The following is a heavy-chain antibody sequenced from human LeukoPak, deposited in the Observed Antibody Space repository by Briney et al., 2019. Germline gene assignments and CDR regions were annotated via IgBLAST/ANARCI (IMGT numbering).Heavy chain of an antibody. CDR2: IYYSGST. D-gene: IGHD3-9*01. CDR1: GGSISNSNYY. V-gene: IGHV4-39*07. CDR3: ASAKGHYDILTGYWADAFDI. Sequence: SETLSLTCTLSGGSISNSNYYWGWIRQPPGKGLEWIGSIYYSGSTYYNPSLKSRVTISVDTSKNQFSLKLSSVTAADTAVYYCASAKGHYDILTGYWADAFDIWGQGTMVTVSS. J-gene: IGHJ3*02.